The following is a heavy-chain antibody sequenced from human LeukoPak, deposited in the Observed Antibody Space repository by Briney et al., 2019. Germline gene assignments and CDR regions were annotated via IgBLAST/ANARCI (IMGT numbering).Heavy chain of an antibody. Sequence: SETLSLTCTVSGGSISSYYWSWIRQPPGKGLEWIGYIYYSGGTNYNPSLKSRVTISVDTSKNQFSLKLSSVTAADTAVYYCASNRDGYTPGAFDIWGQGTMVTVSS. CDR1: GGSISSYY. CDR3: ASNRDGYTPGAFDI. J-gene: IGHJ3*02. CDR2: IYYSGGT. D-gene: IGHD5-24*01. V-gene: IGHV4-59*01.